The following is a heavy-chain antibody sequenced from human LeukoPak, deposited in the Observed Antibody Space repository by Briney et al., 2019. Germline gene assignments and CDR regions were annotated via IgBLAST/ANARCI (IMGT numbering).Heavy chain of an antibody. Sequence: GGSLRLSCEASGFTFGSSWMTWVRQPPGKGLEWVANIKEDGSEKNYVDSVKDRFTISRDNAKNLVYLQMNSLRVDDTAMYYCARLRYSDCWGQGTLVTVSS. CDR3: ARLRYSDC. CDR1: GFTFGSSW. CDR2: IKEDGSEK. J-gene: IGHJ4*02. V-gene: IGHV3-7*01. D-gene: IGHD1-26*01.